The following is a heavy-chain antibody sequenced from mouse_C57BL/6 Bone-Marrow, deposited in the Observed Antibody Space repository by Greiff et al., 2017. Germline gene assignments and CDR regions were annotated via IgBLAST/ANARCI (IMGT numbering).Heavy chain of an antibody. CDR2: INPNNGGT. Sequence: EVQLQQSGPELVKPGASVKISCKASGYTFTDYYMNWVKQSHGKSLEWIGDINPNNGGTSYNQKFKGKATLTVDKSSSTAYMELRSLTSEDSAVXYCALPWYFDVWGTGTTVTVSS. V-gene: IGHV1-26*01. CDR3: ALPWYFDV. CDR1: GYTFTDYY. J-gene: IGHJ1*03.